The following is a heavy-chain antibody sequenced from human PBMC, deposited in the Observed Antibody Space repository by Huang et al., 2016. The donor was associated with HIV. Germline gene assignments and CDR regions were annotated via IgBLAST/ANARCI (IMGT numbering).Heavy chain of an antibody. J-gene: IGHJ4*02. D-gene: IGHD2-8*01. CDR3: ARVLLLTVYTIDYYFDY. CDR2: INDGNGNT. CDR1: GYTFSNYA. Sequence: QVQLVQSGAEVKKPGASVKVSCEASGYTFSNYAIHWVRQAPGQRLEWMGWINDGNGNTKYAQKFQGRVTITRDTSANTAYMELNSLRSEDTAVYYCARVLLLTVYTIDYYFDYWGQGTLVTVSS. V-gene: IGHV1-3*01.